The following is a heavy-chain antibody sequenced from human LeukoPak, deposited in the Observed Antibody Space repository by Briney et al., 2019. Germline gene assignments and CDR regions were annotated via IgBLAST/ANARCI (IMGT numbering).Heavy chain of an antibody. CDR3: ARDAFLSGSLSPIDY. Sequence: ASVKVSCKASGYIFTNYYMHWVRQAPGQGLEWMGLINTSGGSTSSAQKFQGRVTMTRDTSTSTVYMELSSLRSEDTALYYCARDAFLSGSLSPIDYWGQGTLVTVSS. J-gene: IGHJ4*02. D-gene: IGHD5-12*01. CDR2: INTSGGST. V-gene: IGHV1-46*01. CDR1: GYIFTNYY.